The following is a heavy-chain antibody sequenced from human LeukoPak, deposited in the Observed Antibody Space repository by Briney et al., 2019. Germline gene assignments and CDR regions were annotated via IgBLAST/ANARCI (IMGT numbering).Heavy chain of an antibody. CDR3: AKAYCSSTSCTFDY. V-gene: IGHV3-9*01. CDR1: GFTFDDYA. CDR2: ISWNSGSI. J-gene: IGHJ4*02. Sequence: PGGSLRLSCAASGFTFDDYAMHWVRQAPGKGLEWVSGISWNSGSIVYADSVKGRFTISRDNAKNSLYLQMNSLRAEDTALYYCAKAYCSSTSCTFDYWGQGTLVTVSS. D-gene: IGHD2-2*01.